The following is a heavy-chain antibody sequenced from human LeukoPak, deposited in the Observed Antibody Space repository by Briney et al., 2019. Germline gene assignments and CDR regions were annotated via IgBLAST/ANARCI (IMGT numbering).Heavy chain of an antibody. Sequence: PSETLRLTCAVYGGSFSGYYWSWIRQPPEKGLEWLGEINHSGSTNYNPSLKSRVTITVDTSKNQFSLKLSSVTAADTAVYYCARGLVRGVYYYYGMDVWGQGATVTVSS. J-gene: IGHJ6*02. CDR2: INHSGST. D-gene: IGHD3-10*01. V-gene: IGHV4-34*01. CDR1: GGSFSGYY. CDR3: ARGLVRGVYYYYGMDV.